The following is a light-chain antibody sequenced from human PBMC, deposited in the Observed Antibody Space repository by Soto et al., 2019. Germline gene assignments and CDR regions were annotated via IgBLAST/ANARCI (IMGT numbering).Light chain of an antibody. Sequence: QSALTQPASVSGSPGQSITISCTGTSSDVGCFNYVSWYQQHPGKAPKLMIYDVSNRPSWGSNRFSGSKSGNTASLTISGLKAEDEADYYCSSSTSSSTYVFGTGTKVTVL. CDR1: SSDVGCFNY. J-gene: IGLJ1*01. CDR3: SSSTSSSTYV. CDR2: DVS. V-gene: IGLV2-14*01.